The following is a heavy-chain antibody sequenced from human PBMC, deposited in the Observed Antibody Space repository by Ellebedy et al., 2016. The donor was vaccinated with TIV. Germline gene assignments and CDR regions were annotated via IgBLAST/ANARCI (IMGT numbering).Heavy chain of an antibody. V-gene: IGHV3-11*01. CDR3: ARVSGWSYFDY. J-gene: IGHJ4*02. CDR2: ISSSGSTI. Sequence: PGESLKISCAASGFTFSDYYMSWIRQAPGKGLEWVSYISSSGSTIYYADSVKGRFTISRENAKNSLYLQMNSLRAEDTAVYYCARVSGWSYFDYWGQGTLVTVSS. D-gene: IGHD6-19*01. CDR1: GFTFSDYY.